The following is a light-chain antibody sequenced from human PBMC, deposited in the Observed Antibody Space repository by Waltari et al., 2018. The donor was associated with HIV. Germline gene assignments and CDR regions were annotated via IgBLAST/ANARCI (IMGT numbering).Light chain of an antibody. CDR2: DAS. V-gene: IGKV3-11*01. Sequence: EVPLTQSPATLSLSPAESATLSRRASQSISGAVAWYQQKPGQAPRLLIYDASRRYTGIPARFRGSGSGTDFTLTISSLEPEDFGIYYCQQGSGWPPAFSFGGGTRVDIK. CDR1: QSISGA. J-gene: IGKJ4*01. CDR3: QQGSGWPPAFS.